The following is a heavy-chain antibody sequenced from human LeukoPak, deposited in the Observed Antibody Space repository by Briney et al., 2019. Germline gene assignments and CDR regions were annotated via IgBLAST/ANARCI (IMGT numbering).Heavy chain of an antibody. CDR3: ARVGLRYFDWLTPFDY. V-gene: IGHV4-39*01. CDR2: IYYSGST. Sequence: PSETLSLTCTVSGGSISSSGYYWGWIRQPPGKGLEWIGSIYYSGSTHYNPSLESRVTISVDTSKNQFSLKLSSVTAADTAVYYCARVGLRYFDWLTPFDYWGQGTLVTVSS. J-gene: IGHJ4*02. D-gene: IGHD3-9*01. CDR1: GGSISSSGYY.